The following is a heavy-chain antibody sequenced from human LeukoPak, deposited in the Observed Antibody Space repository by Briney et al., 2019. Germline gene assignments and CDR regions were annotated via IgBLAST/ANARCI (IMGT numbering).Heavy chain of an antibody. V-gene: IGHV4-39*07. D-gene: IGHD3-10*01. Sequence: SETLSLTCTVSGGSISSSSYYWGWIRQPPGKGLEWIGSIYYSGSTYYNPSLKSRVTISVDTSKNPFSLKLSSVTAADTAVYYCAGNYYGSGSYSEDRYWGQGTLVTVSS. CDR1: GGSISSSSYY. CDR3: AGNYYGSGSYSEDRY. J-gene: IGHJ4*02. CDR2: IYYSGST.